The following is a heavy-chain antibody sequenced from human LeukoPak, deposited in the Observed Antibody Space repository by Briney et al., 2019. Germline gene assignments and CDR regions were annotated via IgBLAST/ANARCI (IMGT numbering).Heavy chain of an antibody. CDR3: ARGRYSSTTYYFDS. CDR1: GFTFSSSW. CDR2: IKKDGSET. D-gene: IGHD6-13*01. V-gene: IGHV3-7*03. J-gene: IGHJ4*02. Sequence: PGGSLRLSCAASGFTFSSSWMSWVRQAPGKGLEWVAIIKKDGSETYYVDSVKGRFTISRDNAKNSLYLQMNSLRAEDTAIYYCARGRYSSTTYYFDSWGQGTLVTVSS.